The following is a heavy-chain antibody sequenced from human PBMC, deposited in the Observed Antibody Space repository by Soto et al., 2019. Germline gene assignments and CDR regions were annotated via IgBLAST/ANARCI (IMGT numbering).Heavy chain of an antibody. Sequence: PGGSLRLSCAASGFTFSSYAMHWVRQAPGKGLEWVAVISYDGSNKYYADSVKGRFTISRDNSKNTLYLQMNSLRAEDKAVYYCARDYDSSVYGAYWGQGTLVTVSS. D-gene: IGHD3-22*01. J-gene: IGHJ4*02. CDR3: ARDYDSSVYGAY. V-gene: IGHV3-30-3*01. CDR2: ISYDGSNK. CDR1: GFTFSSYA.